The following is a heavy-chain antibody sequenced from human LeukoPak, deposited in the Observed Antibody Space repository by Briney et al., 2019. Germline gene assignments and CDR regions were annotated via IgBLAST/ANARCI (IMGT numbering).Heavy chain of an antibody. Sequence: SETLSLTCTVSGGSISSYYWSWIRQPPGKGLEWIGYIYYSGSTNYNPSLKSRVTISLDTSKNQFSLTLSSVTTADTAVYYCAKVGSYCSSTSCYSPPVDYWGQGTLVTVFS. CDR1: GGSISSYY. V-gene: IGHV4-59*01. J-gene: IGHJ4*02. CDR2: IYYSGST. D-gene: IGHD2-2*01. CDR3: AKVGSYCSSTSCYSPPVDY.